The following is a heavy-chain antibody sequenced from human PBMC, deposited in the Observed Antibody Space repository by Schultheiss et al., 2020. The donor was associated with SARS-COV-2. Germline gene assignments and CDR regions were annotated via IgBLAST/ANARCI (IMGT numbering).Heavy chain of an antibody. Sequence: GGSLRLSCKGSGYSFTSYWIGWVRQMPGKGLEWMGIIYPGDSDTRYSPSFQGQVTISADKSISTAYLQWSSLKASDTAMYYCARLTYDYGDYEAFDYWGQGTLVTVSS. V-gene: IGHV5-51*01. CDR2: IYPGDSDT. CDR3: ARLTYDYGDYEAFDY. CDR1: GYSFTSYW. J-gene: IGHJ4*02. D-gene: IGHD4-17*01.